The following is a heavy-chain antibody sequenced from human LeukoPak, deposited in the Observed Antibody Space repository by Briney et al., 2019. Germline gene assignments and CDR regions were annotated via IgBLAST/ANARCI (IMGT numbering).Heavy chain of an antibody. CDR1: GGSISSYY. J-gene: IGHJ3*02. V-gene: IGHV4-59*08. Sequence: NPSETLSLTCTVPGGSISSYYWSWIRQPPGKGLEWIGYIYYSGSTNYNPSLKSRVTISIDTSKNQFSLKLSSVTAADTAVYYCARWGTAIFGLGVNAFDIWGQGTMVTVSS. CDR3: ARWGTAIFGLGVNAFDI. CDR2: IYYSGST. D-gene: IGHD3-9*01.